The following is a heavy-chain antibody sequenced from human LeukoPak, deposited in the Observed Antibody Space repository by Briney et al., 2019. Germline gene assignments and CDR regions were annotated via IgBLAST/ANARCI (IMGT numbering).Heavy chain of an antibody. CDR2: ISSNGGST. CDR1: GFTFSRYA. V-gene: IGHV3-64D*06. CDR3: VKDSSSGSYFDY. Sequence: GGSLRLSCSASGFTFSRYAMHWVRQAPGKGLEYVSAISSNGGSTYYADSVKGRFTISRDNSRNTLHLQMSSLRVEDTAVYYCVKDSSSGSYFDYWGQGILVTVSS. J-gene: IGHJ4*02. D-gene: IGHD3-10*01.